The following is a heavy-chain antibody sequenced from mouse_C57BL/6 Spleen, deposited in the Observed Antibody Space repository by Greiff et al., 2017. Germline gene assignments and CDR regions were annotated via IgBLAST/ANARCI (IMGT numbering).Heavy chain of an antibody. D-gene: IGHD1-1*01. CDR3: AREGFDYYGSSYRYFDV. Sequence: VQLQQSGAELVRPGASVKLSCTASGFNIKDYYMHWVKQRPEQGLEWIGRIDPEDGDTEYAPKFQGKATMTADTSSNTAYLQLSSLTSEDTAVYYCAREGFDYYGSSYRYFDVWGTGTTVTVSS. V-gene: IGHV14-1*01. J-gene: IGHJ1*03. CDR1: GFNIKDYY. CDR2: IDPEDGDT.